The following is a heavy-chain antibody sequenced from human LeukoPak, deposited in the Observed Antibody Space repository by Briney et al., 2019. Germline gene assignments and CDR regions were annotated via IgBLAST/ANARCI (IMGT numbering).Heavy chain of an antibody. CDR3: ARHMGAPSYITGWYLAQPLPFEY. J-gene: IGHJ4*02. V-gene: IGHV4-39*01. CDR1: GVSISDGAYY. D-gene: IGHD6-19*01. CDR2: LYYSGTT. Sequence: PSETLSLTCTVSGVSISDGAYYWGWIRQPPGKGLEWIGSLYYSGTTYSNPSLESRVAIYVDTSKNQFSLDLRSLTAADTAMYYCARHMGAPSYITGWYLAQPLPFEYWGQGTLVTVSS.